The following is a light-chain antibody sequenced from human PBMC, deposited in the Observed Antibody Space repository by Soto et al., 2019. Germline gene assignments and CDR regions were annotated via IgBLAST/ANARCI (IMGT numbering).Light chain of an antibody. CDR2: AAS. V-gene: IGKV1-39*01. J-gene: IGKJ1*01. CDR1: QSISSY. Sequence: DIQMTQSPSSLSASVGDRVTITCPASQSISSYLNWYQQKPGKAPKLLIYAASSLQSGVPSRFSGSGSGTDFTLTISSLQPEDFATYYCQQYNSYPWTFGQGTKVDIK. CDR3: QQYNSYPWT.